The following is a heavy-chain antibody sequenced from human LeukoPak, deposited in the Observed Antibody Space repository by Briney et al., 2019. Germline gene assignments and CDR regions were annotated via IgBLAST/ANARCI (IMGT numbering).Heavy chain of an antibody. CDR2: ISSSSSYI. D-gene: IGHD3-22*01. CDR1: GFTFSSYS. CDR3: ARDREYDSSGYFDY. J-gene: IGHJ4*02. V-gene: IGHV3-21*01. Sequence: GGSLRLSCAASGFTFSSYSMNWVRQAPGKGLEWVSSISSSSSYIYYADSVKGRFTISRDNAKSSLYLQMNSLRAEDTAVYYCARDREYDSSGYFDYWGQGTLVTVSS.